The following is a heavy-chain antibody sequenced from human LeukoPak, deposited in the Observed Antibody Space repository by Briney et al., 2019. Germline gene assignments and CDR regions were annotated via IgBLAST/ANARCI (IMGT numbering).Heavy chain of an antibody. Sequence: PGGSLRLSCAASGFTLSSYAMHWVRQAPGKGLEYVSAISSNGGSTYYANSVKGRFTISRDNPKNTLYLQMGSLRAEDMAVYYCARGGGDCSSTSCYLEYWGQGTLVTVSS. V-gene: IGHV3-64*01. J-gene: IGHJ4*02. CDR3: ARGGGDCSSTSCYLEY. CDR1: GFTLSSYA. D-gene: IGHD2-2*01. CDR2: ISSNGGST.